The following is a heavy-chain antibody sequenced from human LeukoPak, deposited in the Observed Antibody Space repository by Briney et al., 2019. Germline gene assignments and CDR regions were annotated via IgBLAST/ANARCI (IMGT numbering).Heavy chain of an antibody. CDR2: ISGSGGST. D-gene: IGHD3-3*02. V-gene: IGHV3-23*01. CDR3: AKAPSLHSMADY. CDR1: GFTFSSYA. Sequence: GGSLRLSCAASGFTFSSYAMSWVRQAPGKGLEWVSAISGSGGSTYYADSVKGRFTLSRDNSKNTLYLQLNSLRAEDTAVYYCAKAPSLHSMADYWGQGTLVTVSS. J-gene: IGHJ4*02.